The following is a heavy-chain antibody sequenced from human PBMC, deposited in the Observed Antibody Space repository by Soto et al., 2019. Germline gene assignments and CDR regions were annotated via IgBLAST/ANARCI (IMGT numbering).Heavy chain of an antibody. Sequence: QVQLVESGGGVVQPGRSLRLSCAASGFTFSSYGMHWVRQAPGKGLEWVAVIWYDGSNKYYADSVKGRFTISRDNSMNTLYLLMNSLRAEDTAVYYCARADSHWFDPWGQGTLVTVSS. J-gene: IGHJ5*02. CDR3: ARADSHWFDP. V-gene: IGHV3-33*01. CDR2: IWYDGSNK. CDR1: GFTFSSYG. D-gene: IGHD3-3*01.